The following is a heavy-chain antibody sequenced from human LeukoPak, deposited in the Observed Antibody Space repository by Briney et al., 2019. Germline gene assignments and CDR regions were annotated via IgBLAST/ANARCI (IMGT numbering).Heavy chain of an antibody. CDR1: GSTFGDFG. D-gene: IGHD3-3*01. J-gene: IGHJ4*02. CDR3: AREEAFQLEASLDQ. Sequence: GGSLRLSCAAAGSTFGDFGMYWVRQAPGKGLEWVALIWKDGSDEFYADSVKGRFTISRDNSRNTLSLQMNSLRGEDTAVYYCAREEAFQLEASLDQWGQGTLVTVSS. CDR2: IWKDGSDE. V-gene: IGHV3-33*01.